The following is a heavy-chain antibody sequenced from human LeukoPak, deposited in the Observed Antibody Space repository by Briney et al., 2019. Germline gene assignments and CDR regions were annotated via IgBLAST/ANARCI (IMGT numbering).Heavy chain of an antibody. V-gene: IGHV3-9*01. CDR3: ARVIAGAGQAFDI. D-gene: IGHD1-26*01. Sequence: PGRSLRLSCAASGFTFDDYAMHWVRQAPGKGLEWVSGISWNSGSIGYADSVKGRFTISRDNAKNSLYLQMNSLGAEDTAVYYCARVIAGAGQAFDIWGQGTMVTVSS. CDR2: ISWNSGSI. CDR1: GFTFDDYA. J-gene: IGHJ3*02.